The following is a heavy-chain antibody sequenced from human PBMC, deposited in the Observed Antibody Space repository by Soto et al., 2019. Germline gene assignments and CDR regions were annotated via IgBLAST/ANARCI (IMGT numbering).Heavy chain of an antibody. CDR3: GRDREGVWGSSRGFEP. V-gene: IGHV1-3*01. J-gene: IGHJ5*02. CDR1: GYTFTSYA. CDR2: INAGNGNT. Sequence: ASVKVSCKASGYTFTSYAMHWVRQAPGQRLEWMGWINAGNGNTKYSQKFQGRVTITRDTSASTAYMELSSLRSEDTAVYYCGRDREGVWGSSRGFEPWGQGTLVTVSS. D-gene: IGHD3-16*01.